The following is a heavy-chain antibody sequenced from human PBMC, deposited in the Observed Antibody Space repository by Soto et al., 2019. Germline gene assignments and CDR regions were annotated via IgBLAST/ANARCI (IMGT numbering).Heavy chain of an antibody. J-gene: IGHJ4*02. CDR2: ISGSGGST. CDR3: AKGTIRYFDY. CDR1: GFTFISYA. Sequence: PWGSLRLSCAASGFTFISYAIIFVRQSPFKGLEWVSAISGSGGSTYYADSVKGRFTISRDNSKNTLYLQMNSLRAEDTAVYYCAKGTIRYFDYWGQGTLVTVSS. V-gene: IGHV3-23*01.